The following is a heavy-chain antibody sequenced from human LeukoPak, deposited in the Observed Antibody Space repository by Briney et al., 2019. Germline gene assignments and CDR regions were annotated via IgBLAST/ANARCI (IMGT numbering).Heavy chain of an antibody. D-gene: IGHD5-18*01. Sequence: SETLSLTCTVSGGSISSYYWSWIRQPPGKGLEWIGYIYYSGSTNYNPSLKSRVTISIDTSKNHFSLRLSSVTAADTASYYCARGYAYGPNYYFDYWGQGTLVTVSS. CDR3: ARGYAYGPNYYFDY. J-gene: IGHJ4*02. CDR1: GGSISSYY. V-gene: IGHV4-59*01. CDR2: IYYSGST.